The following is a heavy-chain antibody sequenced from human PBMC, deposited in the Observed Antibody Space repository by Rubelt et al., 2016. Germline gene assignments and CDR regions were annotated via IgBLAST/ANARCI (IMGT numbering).Heavy chain of an antibody. CDR3: ARRGPAGASSGFDY. CDR1: LSNAGMG. D-gene: IGHD2-2*01. J-gene: IGHJ4*03. CDR2: VFSNDEK. V-gene: IGHV2-26*01. Sequence: LSNAGMGVSWIRQPPGKALEWLAHVFSNDEKSYSTSLKSRLATSKDTSKSQVVLTLTNIDPVDTATYYCARRGPAGASSGFDYWGQGTTVTVSS.